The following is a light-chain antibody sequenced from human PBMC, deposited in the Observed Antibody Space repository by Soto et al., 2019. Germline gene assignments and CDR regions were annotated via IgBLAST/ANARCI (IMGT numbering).Light chain of an antibody. Sequence: EIVLMQSPGTLSLSPGERATLYCRASQSVRNYDLAWYQQKPGQAPRLLIYAASTRASGIPDRFSGSGSGTDFTLTISRLEPEDFAVYYCQHCDTSRLTFGGGTKVEIK. J-gene: IGKJ4*01. CDR1: QSVRNYD. CDR3: QHCDTSRLT. CDR2: AAS. V-gene: IGKV3-20*01.